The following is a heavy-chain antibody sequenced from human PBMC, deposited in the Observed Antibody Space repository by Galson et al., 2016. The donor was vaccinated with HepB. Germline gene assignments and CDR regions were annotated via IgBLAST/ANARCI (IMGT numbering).Heavy chain of an antibody. Sequence: SVKVSCKASGYTSITYYLHWVRQAPGQGLEWMGMIIPSGAYTTYAPRFQDRVIMTRDTSTSTVYMELSSLRSEDTAVYYCARGPEYSSSGWLDPWGQGTLVTVSS. CDR3: ARGPEYSSSGWLDP. CDR1: GYTSITYY. CDR2: IIPSGAYT. J-gene: IGHJ5*02. D-gene: IGHD6-6*01. V-gene: IGHV1-46*01.